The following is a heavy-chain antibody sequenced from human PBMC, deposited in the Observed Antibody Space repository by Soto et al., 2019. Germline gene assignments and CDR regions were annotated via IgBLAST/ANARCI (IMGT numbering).Heavy chain of an antibody. CDR1: GFSLTPSGVG. J-gene: IGHJ6*02. CDR3: AHLPRFYFGIDV. V-gene: IGHV2-5*01. Sequence: QITLKESGPMLVEPTQTLTLTCTFSGFSLTPSGVGVSWIRQPPGKALEWFGLIYSNDHKEYSPSLKTRVTISKDTTKNQVVLTMTNTDPVDTATYFCAHLPRFYFGIDVWGQGTTVTVSS. CDR2: IYSNDHK.